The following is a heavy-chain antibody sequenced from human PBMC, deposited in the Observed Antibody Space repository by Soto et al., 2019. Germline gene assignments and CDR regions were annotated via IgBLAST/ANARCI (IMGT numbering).Heavy chain of an antibody. CDR2: ISYDGSNK. CDR1: GFTFSSYG. J-gene: IGHJ4*02. CDR3: AKSVFGVAPFDY. Sequence: PGGSLRLSCAASGFTFSSYGMHWVRQAPGKGLEWVAVISYDGSNKYYADSVKGRFTISRDNSKNTLYLQMNSLRAEDTAVYYCAKSVFGVAPFDYWGQGTLVTVSS. V-gene: IGHV3-30*18. D-gene: IGHD3-3*01.